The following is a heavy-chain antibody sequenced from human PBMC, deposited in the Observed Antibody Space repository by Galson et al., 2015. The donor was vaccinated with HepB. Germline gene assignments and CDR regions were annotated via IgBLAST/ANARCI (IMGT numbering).Heavy chain of an antibody. V-gene: IGHV1-18*01. J-gene: IGHJ4*02. CDR1: GYTFTSYG. D-gene: IGHD1-26*01. Sequence: SVKVSCTASGYTFTSYGISWVRQAPGQGLEWMGWISAYNGNTNYAQKLQGRVTMTTDTSTSTAYMELRSLRSDDTAVYYCARDDRGVNQWEPFDYWGQGTLVTVSS. CDR3: ARDDRGVNQWEPFDY. CDR2: ISAYNGNT.